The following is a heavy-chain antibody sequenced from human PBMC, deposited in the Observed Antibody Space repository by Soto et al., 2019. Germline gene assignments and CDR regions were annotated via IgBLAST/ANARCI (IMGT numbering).Heavy chain of an antibody. CDR2: INAGYGNT. J-gene: IGHJ4*02. Sequence: GSSVKVSCKASGYTFTGYAIHWVRQAPGQRLEWMGWINAGYGNTKSSQKFQDRVTISRDTSASTAYMELTSLRSEDTAVYYCARDTGDGTFDFWGQGTLVTVSS. CDR3: ARDTGDGTFDF. CDR1: GYTFTGYA. V-gene: IGHV1-3*01. D-gene: IGHD7-27*01.